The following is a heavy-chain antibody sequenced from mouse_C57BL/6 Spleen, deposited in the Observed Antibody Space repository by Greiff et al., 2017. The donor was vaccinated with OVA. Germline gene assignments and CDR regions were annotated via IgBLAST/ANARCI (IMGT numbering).Heavy chain of an antibody. D-gene: IGHD1-1*01. J-gene: IGHJ1*03. CDR2: IDPSDSET. CDR3: ANYYGSSYGYFDV. Sequence: QVQLKQSGAELVRPGSSVKLSCKASGYTFTSYWMHWVKQRPIQGLEWIGNIDPSDSETHYNQKFKDKATLTVDKSSSTAYMQLSSLTSEDSAVYYCANYYGSSYGYFDVWGTGTTVTVSS. CDR1: GYTFTSYW. V-gene: IGHV1-52*01.